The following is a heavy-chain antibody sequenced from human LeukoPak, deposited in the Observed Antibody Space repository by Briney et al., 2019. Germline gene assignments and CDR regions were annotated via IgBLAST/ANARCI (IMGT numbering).Heavy chain of an antibody. J-gene: IGHJ4*02. CDR1: GFTFSSYA. D-gene: IGHD3-22*01. V-gene: IGHV3-23*01. CDR2: ISGSGGST. Sequence: PGGSLRLSCAASGFTFSSYAMSWVRQAPGKGLEWVSAISGSGGSTYYADSVKGRFTISRDNSRNTLYLQMNSLRAEDTAVYYCAKDGGPRDYYDSSGYYHPDYWGQGTLVTVSS. CDR3: AKDGGPRDYYDSSGYYHPDY.